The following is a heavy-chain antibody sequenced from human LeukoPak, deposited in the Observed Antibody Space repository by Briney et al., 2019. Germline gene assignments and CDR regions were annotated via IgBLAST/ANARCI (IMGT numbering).Heavy chain of an antibody. J-gene: IGHJ4*02. D-gene: IGHD5-12*01. CDR2: IKEDGSER. Sequence: GGSLRLSCEGSAFIFSGHWMNWVRQTPGKGLEWVASIKEDGSERQYVDSVKGRFSISRDNTKGSLFLQLNSLRAEDTAVYYCARDVEVDICFDYWGQGTLVTVSS. V-gene: IGHV3-7*03. CDR1: AFIFSGHW. CDR3: ARDVEVDICFDY.